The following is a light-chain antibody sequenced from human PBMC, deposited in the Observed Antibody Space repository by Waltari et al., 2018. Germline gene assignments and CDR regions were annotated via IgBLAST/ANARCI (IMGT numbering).Light chain of an antibody. Sequence: DIVMTQSPDSLAVSLGERATMNCKSSQSILFSSTNTRYLAWYQQQPGQSPQFVIYWASTRESGVPDRFSGSGSGTDFTLTISSLQAEDVAVYYCQQYYSNPRTFGQGTKVEIK. J-gene: IGKJ1*01. V-gene: IGKV4-1*01. CDR3: QQYYSNPRT. CDR1: QSILFSSTNTRY. CDR2: WAS.